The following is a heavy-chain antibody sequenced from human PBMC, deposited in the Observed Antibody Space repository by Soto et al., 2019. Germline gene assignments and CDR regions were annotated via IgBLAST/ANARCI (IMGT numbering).Heavy chain of an antibody. V-gene: IGHV4-39*01. D-gene: IGHD3-16*01. Sequence: SETLSLTCTVSGGSISSSSYYWGWIRQPPGKGLEWIGSIYYSGSTYYNPSLKSRVTISVDTSKNQFSLKLSSVTAADTAVYYCASGGYDYVWGSFYYYYYGMDVWGQGTTVTVSS. CDR1: GGSISSSSYY. CDR3: ASGGYDYVWGSFYYYYYGMDV. J-gene: IGHJ6*02. CDR2: IYYSGST.